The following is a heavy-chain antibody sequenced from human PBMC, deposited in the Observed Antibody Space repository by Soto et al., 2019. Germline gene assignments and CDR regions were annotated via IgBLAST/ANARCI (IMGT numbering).Heavy chain of an antibody. J-gene: IGHJ6*02. CDR1: GYTFTGYY. CDR2: INPNSGGT. Sequence: GASVKVSCKASGYTFTGYYMHWVRQAPGQGLEWMGWINPNSGGTNYAQKFQGWVTMTRDTSISTAYMELSRLRSDDTAVYYCARERGGVLLWFGEPNYYYGMDVWGQGTTVTVSS. D-gene: IGHD3-10*01. CDR3: ARERGGVLLWFGEPNYYYGMDV. V-gene: IGHV1-2*04.